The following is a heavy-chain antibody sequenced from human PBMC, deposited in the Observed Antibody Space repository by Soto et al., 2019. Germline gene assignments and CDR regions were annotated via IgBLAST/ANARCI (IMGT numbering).Heavy chain of an antibody. D-gene: IGHD2-2*01. J-gene: IGHJ6*02. Sequence: EVQLLESGGGLVQPGGSLRLSCAASGFAFTNFAMSWVRQAPGKGLEWVAYIGGRDGTILYADSVKGRFAISRDNSNNTLLLQANSLRAEDTAVYYCARGSYCDTSSCFLPNYYFAMDVWGRGTTVTVSS. V-gene: IGHV3-23*01. CDR1: GFAFTNFA. CDR2: IGGRDGTI. CDR3: ARGSYCDTSSCFLPNYYFAMDV.